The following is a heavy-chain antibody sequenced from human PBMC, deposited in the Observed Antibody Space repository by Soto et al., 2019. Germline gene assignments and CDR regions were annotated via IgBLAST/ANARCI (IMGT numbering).Heavy chain of an antibody. V-gene: IGHV4-61*08. CDR3: ASLVYHDSSGYSIDY. CDR1: GGSISSGGYS. Sequence: PSETLSLTCAVSGGSISSGGYSWSWIRQPPGKGLEWIGYIYHSGSTNYNPSLKSRVTISVDTSKNQFSLKLSSVTAADTAVYYCASLVYHDSSGYSIDYWGQGTLVTVSS. D-gene: IGHD3-22*01. J-gene: IGHJ4*02. CDR2: IYHSGST.